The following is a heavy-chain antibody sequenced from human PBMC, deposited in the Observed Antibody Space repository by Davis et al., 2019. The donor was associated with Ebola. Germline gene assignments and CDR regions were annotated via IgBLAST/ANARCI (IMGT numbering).Heavy chain of an antibody. Sequence: SETLSLTCAVSGASISSGGSSWSWIRQPPDQRLEWIGYLYYSGNTHSNPSLKSRLTISVDTSKNQFSLRLSSVTAADTAVYYCARVRQNYASVYTHTFDIWGQGTMVTVSS. CDR1: GASISSGGSS. CDR2: LYYSGNT. J-gene: IGHJ3*02. CDR3: ARVRQNYASVYTHTFDI. V-gene: IGHV4-30-4*07. D-gene: IGHD5/OR15-5a*01.